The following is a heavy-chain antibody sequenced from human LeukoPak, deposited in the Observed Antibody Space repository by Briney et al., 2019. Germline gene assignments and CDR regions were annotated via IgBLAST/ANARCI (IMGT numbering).Heavy chain of an antibody. D-gene: IGHD6-19*01. Sequence: PGGSLRLSCAASGFTFSSYEMNWVRQAPGKGLEWVSYISSSGSTIYYAASVKGRFTISRDNAKNSLYLQMNSLRAEDTAVYYCARDAGYSSGWSHWYLDLWGRGTLVTVSS. CDR1: GFTFSSYE. CDR3: ARDAGYSSGWSHWYLDL. CDR2: ISSSGSTI. V-gene: IGHV3-48*03. J-gene: IGHJ2*01.